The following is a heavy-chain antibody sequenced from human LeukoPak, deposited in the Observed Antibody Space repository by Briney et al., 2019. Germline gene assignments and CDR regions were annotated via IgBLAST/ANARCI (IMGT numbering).Heavy chain of an antibody. J-gene: IGHJ4*02. CDR1: GFTFRSHD. CDR2: ISSSSSYI. D-gene: IGHD3-10*01. CDR3: AKVPAYYYGSGSYYNLYLDY. Sequence: PGGSLRLSCVASGFTFRSHDMNWVRQAPGKGLEWVSSISSSSSYIYYGDSVKGRFTISRDNAKNSLYLQMHSLRAEDTAVYYCAKVPAYYYGSGSYYNLYLDYWGQGTLVTVSS. V-gene: IGHV3-21*01.